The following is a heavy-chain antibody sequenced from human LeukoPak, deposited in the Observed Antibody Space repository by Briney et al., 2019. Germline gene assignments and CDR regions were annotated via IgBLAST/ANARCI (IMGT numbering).Heavy chain of an antibody. Sequence: PSETRSLTCTVAGRSISSSSYYWGWIRQPPGKGLEWIGSIYYSGSTYYNPSLKSRVTISVDTSKNQFSLKLSSVTAADTAVYYCASRSHYDILTGDDYWGQGTLVTVSS. D-gene: IGHD3-9*01. CDR1: GRSISSSSYY. V-gene: IGHV4-39*01. CDR2: IYYSGST. CDR3: ASRSHYDILTGDDY. J-gene: IGHJ4*02.